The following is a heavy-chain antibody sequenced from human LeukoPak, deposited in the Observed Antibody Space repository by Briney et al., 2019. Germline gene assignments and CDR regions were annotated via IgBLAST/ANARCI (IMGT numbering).Heavy chain of an antibody. V-gene: IGHV3-21*01. Sequence: KAGGSLRLSCAASGFTFSSYTMNWVRQAPGKGLQSVSSISSSSSYIYYADSVKGRFTISRDNSKNSLYLQMNSLRAEDTAVYYCARDSTGYGYEEWSWGQGTLVTVSS. J-gene: IGHJ5*02. CDR1: GFTFSSYT. D-gene: IGHD5-18*01. CDR3: ARDSTGYGYEEWS. CDR2: ISSSSSYI.